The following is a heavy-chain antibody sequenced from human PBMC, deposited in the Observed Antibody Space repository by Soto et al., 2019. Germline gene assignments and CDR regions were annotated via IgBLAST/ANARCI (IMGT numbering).Heavy chain of an antibody. CDR3: ARAIGGPTTTGWLDP. CDR1: GGTFSRYA. CDR2: IIPIFGTA. Sequence: ASVKVSCKASGGTFSRYAISWVRQAPGQGLEWMGGIIPIFGTANYAQKFQGRVTITADESTSTAYMELSSLRFEDTAVYYCARAIGGPTTTGWLDPWGQGTPV. J-gene: IGHJ5*02. D-gene: IGHD1-26*01. V-gene: IGHV1-69*13.